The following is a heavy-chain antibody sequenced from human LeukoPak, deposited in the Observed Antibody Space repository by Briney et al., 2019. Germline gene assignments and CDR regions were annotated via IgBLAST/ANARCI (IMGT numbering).Heavy chain of an antibody. Sequence: GGSLRLSCAASGFTFSSYGMQWVRQAPGKGLEWVAVISHDGSVQYYADSVKGRFTISRDDSKNTLDLQMNSLRTEDTALYYCAKEGTPKAASYFHLWGQGTLVTVSS. V-gene: IGHV3-30*18. J-gene: IGHJ4*02. CDR3: AKEGTPKAASYFHL. D-gene: IGHD1-1*01. CDR2: ISHDGSVQ. CDR1: GFTFSSYG.